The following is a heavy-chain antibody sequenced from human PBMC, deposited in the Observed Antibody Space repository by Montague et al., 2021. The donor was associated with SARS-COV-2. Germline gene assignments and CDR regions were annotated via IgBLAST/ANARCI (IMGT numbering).Heavy chain of an antibody. CDR1: GFSLSTRGM. CDR2: ISGSGSPI. CDR3: ASATSLNTTGWYEFEF. V-gene: IGHV3-11*01. D-gene: IGHD6-19*01. Sequence: VKPTQTLTLTCTFSGFSLSTRGMRASWIRQPPGKGLEWLSWISGSGSPIYYSDSVKGRFTISRDHAKNSVYLQMTSLRAEDTATYYCASATSLNTTGWYEFEFWGQGTLVTVS. J-gene: IGHJ5*01.